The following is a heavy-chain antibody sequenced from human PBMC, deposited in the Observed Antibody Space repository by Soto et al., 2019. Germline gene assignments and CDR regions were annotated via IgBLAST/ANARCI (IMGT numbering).Heavy chain of an antibody. V-gene: IGHV3-23*01. CDR3: AKDLEDSYYDILTGTDY. Sequence: GGSLRLSCAASGVTFSSYAMSWVRQAPGKGLEWVSAISSSGGSTYYADSVKGRFTISRDNSKNTLYLQMNSLRAEDTAVYYCAKDLEDSYYDILTGTDYWGQGTLVTVSS. J-gene: IGHJ4*02. D-gene: IGHD3-9*01. CDR2: ISSSGGST. CDR1: GVTFSSYA.